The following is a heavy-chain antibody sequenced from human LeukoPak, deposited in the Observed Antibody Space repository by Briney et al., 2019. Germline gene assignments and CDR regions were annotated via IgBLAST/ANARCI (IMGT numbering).Heavy chain of an antibody. V-gene: IGHV4-4*07. CDR2: ISRSGST. Sequence: PSETLSLTCTVAGGSICNYYWSWIRQPAGKGLEWIGRISRSGSTNYNPSLKSRGTMSVDTSKDQFSLKLNSVTAADTAVYYCAREYGGFDYWGQGTLVTVSS. D-gene: IGHD4-23*01. CDR3: AREYGGFDY. J-gene: IGHJ4*02. CDR1: GGSICNYY.